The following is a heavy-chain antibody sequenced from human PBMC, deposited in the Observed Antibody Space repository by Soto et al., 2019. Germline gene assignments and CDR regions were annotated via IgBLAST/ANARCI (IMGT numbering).Heavy chain of an antibody. D-gene: IGHD6-19*01. CDR3: ARAIAVAGNKYNWFDP. CDR1: GGSLSGYY. J-gene: IGHJ5*02. V-gene: IGHV4-34*01. Sequence: PSETLSLTCAVYGGSLSGYYWSWIRQPPGKGLEWIGEINHSGSTNYNPSLKSRVTISVDTSKNQFSLKPSSVTAADTAVYYCARAIAVAGNKYNWFDPWGQGTLVTVSS. CDR2: INHSGST.